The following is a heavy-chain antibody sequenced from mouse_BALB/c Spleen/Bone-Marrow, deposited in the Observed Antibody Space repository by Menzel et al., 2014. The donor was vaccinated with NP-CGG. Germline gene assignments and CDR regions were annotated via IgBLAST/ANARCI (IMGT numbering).Heavy chain of an antibody. Sequence: VQLQQSGAELGMPGASGKMSCKASGYTFTDNWIYWVKQRPGQGLEWIGAIDTSDSYTNYNQKFMGKASLTVDASSSTAYMQVSSLTSDDSAVYYCARGGHDFSLDYWGQGTSVTVSS. V-gene: IGHV1-69*01. D-gene: IGHD2-4*01. CDR1: GYTFTDNW. CDR2: IDTSDSYT. CDR3: ARGGHDFSLDY. J-gene: IGHJ4*01.